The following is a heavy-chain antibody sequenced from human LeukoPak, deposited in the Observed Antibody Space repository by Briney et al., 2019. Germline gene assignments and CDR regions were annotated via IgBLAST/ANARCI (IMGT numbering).Heavy chain of an antibody. CDR3: AGGEGYSYVQYYYYYYMDV. Sequence: PSETLSLTCTVSGGSISSYYWSWIRQPPGKGLEWIGYIYYSGSTNYNPSLKSRVTISVDTSKNQFSLKLSSVTAADTAVYYCAGGEGYSYVQYYYYYYMDVWGKGTTVTVSS. J-gene: IGHJ6*03. CDR1: GGSISSYY. D-gene: IGHD5-18*01. CDR2: IYYSGST. V-gene: IGHV4-59*01.